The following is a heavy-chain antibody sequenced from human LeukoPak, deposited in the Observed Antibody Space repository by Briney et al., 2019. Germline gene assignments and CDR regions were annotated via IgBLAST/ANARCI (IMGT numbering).Heavy chain of an antibody. J-gene: IGHJ4*02. Sequence: GGSLRLSCAASGFTFSSYWMSWVRQAPGKGLEWVANIKQDGSEKYYVDSVKGRFTISRDNAKNSLYLQMNSLRAEDTAVYYCARGGVVAASKVDYWGQGTLVTVSS. CDR3: ARGGVVAASKVDY. V-gene: IGHV3-7*02. CDR1: GFTFSSYW. D-gene: IGHD2-15*01. CDR2: IKQDGSEK.